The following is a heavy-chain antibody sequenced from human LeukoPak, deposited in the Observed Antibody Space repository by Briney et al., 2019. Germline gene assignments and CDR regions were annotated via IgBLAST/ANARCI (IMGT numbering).Heavy chain of an antibody. Sequence: PSETLSLTCTVSGGSISSYYWSWIRQPPGKGLEWIGYIYYSGSTNYNPSLKSRVTISVDTSKNQFSLKLSSVTAADTAVYYCARKGGQGTANFDYWGQGTLVTVSS. J-gene: IGHJ4*02. CDR1: GGSISSYY. CDR3: ARKGGQGTANFDY. V-gene: IGHV4-59*01. D-gene: IGHD1-1*01. CDR2: IYYSGST.